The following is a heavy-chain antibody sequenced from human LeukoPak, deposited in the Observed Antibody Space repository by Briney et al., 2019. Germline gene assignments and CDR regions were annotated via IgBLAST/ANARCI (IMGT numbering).Heavy chain of an antibody. D-gene: IGHD3-3*01. V-gene: IGHV1-2*02. CDR2: INPNSGGT. Sequence: PGASVKVSCKASGYTFASYDMHWVRQAPGQGLEWMGWINPNSGGTNYAQKFQSRVTMTRDTSISTAYTELSRLRSDDTAVYYCARDITLPEWLFQGYYFDYWGQGTLVTVSS. CDR3: ARDITLPEWLFQGYYFDY. J-gene: IGHJ4*02. CDR1: GYTFASYD.